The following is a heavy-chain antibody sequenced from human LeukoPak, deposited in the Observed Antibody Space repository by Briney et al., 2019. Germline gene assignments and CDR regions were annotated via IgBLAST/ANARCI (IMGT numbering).Heavy chain of an antibody. CDR1: GGSISSSSYY. J-gene: IGHJ4*02. CDR2: IYYSGST. V-gene: IGHV4-39*01. D-gene: IGHD2-2*01. CDR3: ARLSTILFDLFDY. Sequence: PSETLSLTCTASGGSISSSSYYWGWIRQPPGKGLEWIGSIYYSGSTYYNPSLKSRVTISVDTSKNQFSLKLSSVTAADTAVYYCARLSTILFDLFDYWGQGTLVTVSS.